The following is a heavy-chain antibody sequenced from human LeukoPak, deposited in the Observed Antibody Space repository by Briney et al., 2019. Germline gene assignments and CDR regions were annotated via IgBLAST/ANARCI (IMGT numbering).Heavy chain of an antibody. J-gene: IGHJ4*02. CDR2: ITSSGNYI. Sequence: GGSLRLSCSASGFTFSSYSMNWVRQAPGKGLECVSSITSSGNYIYYTDSVKGRFTISRDNAKTSLYLQMNSLRAEDTAVYYCAREGYSSVWSESFDYWGQGILVTVSS. CDR3: AREGYSSVWSESFDY. CDR1: GFTFSSYS. D-gene: IGHD6-19*01. V-gene: IGHV3-21*01.